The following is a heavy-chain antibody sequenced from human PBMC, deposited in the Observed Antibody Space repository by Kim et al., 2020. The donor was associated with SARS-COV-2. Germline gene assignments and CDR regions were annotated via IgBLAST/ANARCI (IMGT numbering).Heavy chain of an antibody. D-gene: IGHD4-17*01. J-gene: IGHJ4*02. CDR2: I. V-gene: IGHV3-9*01. CDR3: AKARPNYGLDY. Sequence: IGYADSVKGRLTISRDNAKNSLYLQMNSLRAEDTALYYCAKARPNYGLDYWGQGTLVTVSS.